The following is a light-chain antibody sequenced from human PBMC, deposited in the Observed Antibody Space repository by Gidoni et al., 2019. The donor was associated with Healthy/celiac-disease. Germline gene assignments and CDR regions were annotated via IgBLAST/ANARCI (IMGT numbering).Light chain of an antibody. Sequence: LQLTQSPSSLAASVAERVTITCRVSQGIRNDLGWYQQKPGKAPKLLIYAASSLQSGVPTRFSGSGAGTDFTLTISSLQPEDFATYYCLQDYNYPLTFGGGTKVEIK. CDR2: AAS. J-gene: IGKJ4*01. CDR1: QGIRND. V-gene: IGKV1-6*01. CDR3: LQDYNYPLT.